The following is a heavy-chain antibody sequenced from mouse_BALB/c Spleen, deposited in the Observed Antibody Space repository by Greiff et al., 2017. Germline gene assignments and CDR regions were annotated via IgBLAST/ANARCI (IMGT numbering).Heavy chain of an antibody. CDR2: IDPSDSYT. J-gene: IGHJ4*01. CDR1: GYTFTSYW. V-gene: IGHV1-69*02. CDR3: AIYAMDY. Sequence: QVQLKQPGAELVKPGASVKLSCKASGYTFTSYWMHWVKQRPGQGLEWIGEIDPSDSYTNYNQKFKGKATLTVDKSSSTAYMQLSSLTSEDSAVYYCAIYAMDYWGQGTSVTVSS.